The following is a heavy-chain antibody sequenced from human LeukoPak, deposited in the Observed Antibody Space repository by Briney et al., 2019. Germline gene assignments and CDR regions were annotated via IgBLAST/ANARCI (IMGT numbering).Heavy chain of an antibody. D-gene: IGHD3-10*01. J-gene: IGHJ2*01. CDR1: GFTFSSYS. V-gene: IGHV3-21*01. Sequence: PGGSLRLSCAATGFTFSSYSMNWVRQAPGKGLEWVSSISTSSSYIYYADSVKGRFTISRDNAKNSLYLQMNSLRAEDTAVYYCARENYYASGSFSYWYFDLWGRGTLVTVSS. CDR3: ARENYYASGSFSYWYFDL. CDR2: ISTSSSYI.